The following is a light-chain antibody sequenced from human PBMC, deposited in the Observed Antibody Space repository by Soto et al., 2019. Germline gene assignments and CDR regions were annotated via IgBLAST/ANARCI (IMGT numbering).Light chain of an antibody. CDR2: GNN. Sequence: QPVLTQPPSASGTPGQRVTISCSGSSSNIGTNTVNWYQQFPGTAPRLLIYGNNQRPSGVPDRFSGSKSGTSASLAISRLQSEDEADYYCAPWDDSLSGVVFGGGTKLTVL. V-gene: IGLV1-44*01. J-gene: IGLJ3*02. CDR3: APWDDSLSGVV. CDR1: SSNIGTNT.